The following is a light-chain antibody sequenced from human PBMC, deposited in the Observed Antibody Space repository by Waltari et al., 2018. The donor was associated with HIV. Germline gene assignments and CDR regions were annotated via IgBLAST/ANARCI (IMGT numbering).Light chain of an antibody. V-gene: IGLV1-44*01. J-gene: IGLJ2*01. CDR2: SPN. CDR1: SSNIGSNT. CDR3: SAWDDSLNGVV. Sequence: QSVLTQPPSASGAPGQGVTISCSGSSSNIGSNTVNWYQHLPGTAPKLLIFSPNHRPPGVPDRFSGSKSCTSASLSITGLQSEVEADYYCSAWDDSLNGVVFGGGTKVTVL.